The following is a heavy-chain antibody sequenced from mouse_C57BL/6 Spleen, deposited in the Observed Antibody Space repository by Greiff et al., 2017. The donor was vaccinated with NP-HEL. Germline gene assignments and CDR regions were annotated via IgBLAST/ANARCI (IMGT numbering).Heavy chain of an antibody. CDR3: ARSGGYDVAY. J-gene: IGHJ3*01. V-gene: IGHV1-69*01. CDR1: GYTFTSYW. Sequence: VQLQQPGAELVMPGASVKLSCKASGYTFTSYWMHWVKQRPGQGLEWIGEIDPSDSYTNYNQKFKGKSTLTVDKSSSTAYMQLSSLTSEDSAVYYCARSGGYDVAYWGQGTLVTVSA. CDR2: IDPSDSYT. D-gene: IGHD2-2*01.